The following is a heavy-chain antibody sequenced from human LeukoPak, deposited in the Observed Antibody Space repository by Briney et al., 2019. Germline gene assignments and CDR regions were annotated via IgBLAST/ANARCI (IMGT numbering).Heavy chain of an antibody. V-gene: IGHV3-23*01. J-gene: IGHJ4*02. CDR3: AKDRSSWYYPFDY. CDR2: ISGGGHNT. D-gene: IGHD6-13*01. CDR1: GFTFSSYA. Sequence: GGSLRLSCAASGFTFSSYAMSWVRQAPGKGVEWVSVISGGGHNTYYADSVTGRFTISRDNSKNTLSLQMNSLRAEDTAVYYCAKDRSSWYYPFDYWRQGTLLSVSS.